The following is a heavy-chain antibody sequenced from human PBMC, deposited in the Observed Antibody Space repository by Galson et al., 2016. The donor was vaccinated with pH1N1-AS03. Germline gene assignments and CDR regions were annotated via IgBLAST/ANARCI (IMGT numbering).Heavy chain of an antibody. CDR3: AKGVGATDGLFDY. CDR1: GFTFSNYA. D-gene: IGHD4/OR15-4a*01. V-gene: IGHV3-23*01. CDR2: IRDSGGST. Sequence: SLRLSCAASGFTFSNYAMSWVRQAPGKGLEWVSGIRDSGGSTYYAESVKSRFTISRDNSKNTLYLQMNSLRAEDTAVYYCAKGVGATDGLFDYWGPGTLVTVSS. J-gene: IGHJ4*02.